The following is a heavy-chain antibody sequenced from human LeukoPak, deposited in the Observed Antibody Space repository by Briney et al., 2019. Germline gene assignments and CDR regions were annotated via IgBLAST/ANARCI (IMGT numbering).Heavy chain of an antibody. J-gene: IGHJ4*02. Sequence: KTSETLSLTCTVSGGSISSSSYYWGWIRQPPGKGLEWIGSIYYSGSTYYNPSLKSRVTISVDTSKDQFSLKLSSVTAADTAVYYCARGGLDYYDSSGYYLWRRPSPNQGDFDYWGQGTLVTVSS. CDR2: IYYSGST. CDR3: ARGGLDYYDSSGYYLWRRPSPNQGDFDY. V-gene: IGHV4-39*07. CDR1: GGSISSSSYY. D-gene: IGHD3-22*01.